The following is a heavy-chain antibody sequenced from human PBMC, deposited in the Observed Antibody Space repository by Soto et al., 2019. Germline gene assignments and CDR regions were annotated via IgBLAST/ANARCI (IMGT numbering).Heavy chain of an antibody. J-gene: IGHJ4*02. D-gene: IGHD3-3*01. CDR2: IYYSGST. V-gene: IGHV4-59*08. CDR3: ARQSKDDFWSGYHFDY. CDR1: GGSISSYY. Sequence: PSETLSLTCTVSGGSISSYYWSWIRQPPGKGLEWIGYIYYSGSTNYNPSLKSRVTISVDTSKNQFSLKLSSVTAADTAVYYCARQSKDDFWSGYHFDYWGQGTLVTVSS.